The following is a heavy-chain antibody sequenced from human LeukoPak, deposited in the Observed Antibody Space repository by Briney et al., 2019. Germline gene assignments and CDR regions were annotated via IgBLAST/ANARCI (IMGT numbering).Heavy chain of an antibody. CDR1: GFTFSSYS. CDR3: ARAGGDYYDSSGYYSDY. J-gene: IGHJ4*02. V-gene: IGHV3-21*01. CDR2: ISSSSSYI. Sequence: GGSLRLSCAASGFTFSSYSMNWVRQAPGKGLGWVSSISSSSSYIYYADSVKGRFTISRDNAKNSLYLQMNSLRAEDTAVYYCARAGGDYYDSSGYYSDYWGQGTLVTVSS. D-gene: IGHD3-22*01.